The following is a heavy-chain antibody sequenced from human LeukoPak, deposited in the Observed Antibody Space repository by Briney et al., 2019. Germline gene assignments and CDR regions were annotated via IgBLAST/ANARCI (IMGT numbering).Heavy chain of an antibody. V-gene: IGHV4-34*01. CDR3: ARVRPQAFDI. CDR1: GGSFSGYY. J-gene: IGHJ3*02. Sequence: PSETLSLTCAVYGGSFSGYYWSWIRQPPGKGLEWIGEINHSGSTNYNPSLKSRVTISLDTSKNQFSLKLSSVTAADTAVYYCARVRPQAFDIWGQGTMVTVSS. CDR2: INHSGST. D-gene: IGHD1-1*01.